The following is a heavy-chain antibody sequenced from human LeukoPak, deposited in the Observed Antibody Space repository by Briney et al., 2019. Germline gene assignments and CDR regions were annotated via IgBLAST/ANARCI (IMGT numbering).Heavy chain of an antibody. J-gene: IGHJ6*02. CDR3: ATDYSGFGRYGMDV. V-gene: IGHV1-24*01. CDR2: FDPEDGET. Sequence: GASVKVSCKVSGYTLTELSMHWVRQAPGKGLEWMGGFDPEDGETIYAQKFQGRVTMTEDTSTDTAYMELSSLRSEDTAVYYCATDYSGFGRYGMDVWGQGTTVTLSS. D-gene: IGHD3-10*01. CDR1: GYTLTELS.